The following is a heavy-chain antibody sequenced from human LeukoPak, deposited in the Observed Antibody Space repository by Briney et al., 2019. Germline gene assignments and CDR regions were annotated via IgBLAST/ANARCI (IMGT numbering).Heavy chain of an antibody. CDR2: IYYSGST. CDR1: GGSISSYY. D-gene: IGHD6-13*01. Sequence: PSETLSLTCTVSGGSISSYYWSWIRQPPGKGLEWIGYIYYSGSTNYNPSLKSRVTISVDTSKNQFSLKLSSVTAADTAVYYCARVVAAGIGEFFDYWGQGTLVTVS. CDR3: ARVVAAGIGEFFDY. J-gene: IGHJ4*02. V-gene: IGHV4-59*01.